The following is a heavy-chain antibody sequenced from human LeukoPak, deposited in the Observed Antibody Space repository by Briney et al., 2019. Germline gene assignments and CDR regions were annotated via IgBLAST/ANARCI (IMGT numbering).Heavy chain of an antibody. V-gene: IGHV3-23*01. CDR3: ARVVYDFWSAYDY. Sequence: GGSLRLSCAVSGFIFSNYAMNWVRQAPGKGLEWVSAISGSGGSTYYADSVKGRFTISRDNSKNTLYLQMNSLRAEDAALYYCARVVYDFWSAYDYWGQGTLVTVSS. D-gene: IGHD3-3*01. CDR1: GFIFSNYA. CDR2: ISGSGGST. J-gene: IGHJ4*02.